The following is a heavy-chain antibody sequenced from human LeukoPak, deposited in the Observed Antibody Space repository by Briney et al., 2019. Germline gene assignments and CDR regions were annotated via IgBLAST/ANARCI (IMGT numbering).Heavy chain of an antibody. CDR3: ARDLARPDGDSQGDAFDI. J-gene: IGHJ3*02. CDR2: IYSGGST. D-gene: IGHD4-17*01. Sequence: GGSLRLSCAASGFTVSSNYMSWVRQAPGKGLEWVSVIYSGGSTYYADSVKGRFTISRDNSKNTLYLQMNSLRAEDTAVYYCARDLARPDGDSQGDAFDIWGQGTMVTVSS. V-gene: IGHV3-53*01. CDR1: GFTVSSNY.